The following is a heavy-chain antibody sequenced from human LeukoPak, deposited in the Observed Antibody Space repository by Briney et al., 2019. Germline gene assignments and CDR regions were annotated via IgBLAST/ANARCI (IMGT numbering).Heavy chain of an antibody. CDR2: TYYSGST. J-gene: IGHJ4*02. CDR1: GGSISSGDYY. Sequence: SETLSLTCTVSGGSISSGDYYWSWIRQPPGKGLEWIGFTYYSGSTYYNPSLKSRVTISVDTSKNQFSLKLSSVTAADTAVYYCASETTVTTPHYFNYWGQGTLVTVSS. CDR3: ASETTVTTPHYFNY. D-gene: IGHD4-17*01. V-gene: IGHV4-30-4*01.